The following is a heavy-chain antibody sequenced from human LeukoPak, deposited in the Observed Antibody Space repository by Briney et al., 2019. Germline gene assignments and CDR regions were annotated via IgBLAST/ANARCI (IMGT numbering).Heavy chain of an antibody. Sequence: PSETLSLTCTVSGGSISSGGYYWGWIRQPPGKGLEWIGSVYHSGNTYYNPSLKNRVTISLDTSKSQFSLNVTSVTAADTAMYYCARDSEVRDRGHDAFDIWGQGTMVTVSS. V-gene: IGHV4-39*07. CDR1: GGSISSGGYY. J-gene: IGHJ3*02. CDR2: VYHSGNT. CDR3: ARDSEVRDRGHDAFDI. D-gene: IGHD3-10*01.